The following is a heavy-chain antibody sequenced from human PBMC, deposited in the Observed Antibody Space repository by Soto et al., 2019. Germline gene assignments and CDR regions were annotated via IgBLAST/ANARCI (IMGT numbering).Heavy chain of an antibody. D-gene: IGHD3-10*01. V-gene: IGHV4-4*02. Sequence: QVQLQESGPGLLKPSGTLSLTCAVSGGSISSSNWWSWVRQPPGKGLEWIGEIYHSGSPNYNPSLKSRVTISVDKSQNQFSLKLSSVTAADTAVYYCGGTMVRGPNDYWGQGTLVTVSS. CDR3: GGTMVRGPNDY. J-gene: IGHJ4*02. CDR2: IYHSGSP. CDR1: GGSISSSNW.